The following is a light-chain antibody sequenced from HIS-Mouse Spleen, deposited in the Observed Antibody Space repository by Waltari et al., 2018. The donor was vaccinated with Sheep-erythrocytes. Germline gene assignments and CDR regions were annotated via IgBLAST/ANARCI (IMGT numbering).Light chain of an antibody. V-gene: IGLV3-1*01. J-gene: IGLJ2*01. Sequence: SYELTQPPSVSVSPGQTASITCSGDKLGDKYACWYQQKPGQSPVLVIYQDSKRPSGIPERFSGSNPGNPATLTISGTQAMDEADYYCQAWDSSTAWNVVFGGGTKLTVL. CDR2: QDS. CDR3: QAWDSSTAWNVV. CDR1: KLGDKY.